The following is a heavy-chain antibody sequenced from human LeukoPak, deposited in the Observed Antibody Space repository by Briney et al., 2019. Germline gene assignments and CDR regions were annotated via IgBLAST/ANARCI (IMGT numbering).Heavy chain of an antibody. Sequence: SETLSLTCTVSGGSTRSSGYYSGWIRQPPGKGLEWIGSIYYSGSTYYNPSLTSRVTISVDTSKNQFYLKLSSVADADTAVYYCARHLDGYNYCCCYYMDLWGKGTAVTVSS. CDR3: ARHLDGYNYCCCYYMDL. J-gene: IGHJ6*03. CDR1: GGSTRSSGYY. D-gene: IGHD5-24*01. V-gene: IGHV4-39*01. CDR2: IYYSGST.